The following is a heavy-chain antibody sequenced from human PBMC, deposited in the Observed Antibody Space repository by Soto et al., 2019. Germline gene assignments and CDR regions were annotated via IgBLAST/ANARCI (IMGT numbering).Heavy chain of an antibody. CDR1: GGSISSYY. CDR2: IYYSGST. Sequence: QVQLQESGPGLVKPSETLSLTCTVSGGSISSYYWSWIRQPPGKGLEWIGYIYYSGSTNYNPSLKSRVTISVDTSKNQFSLKLSSVTAADTAVYYCARESSGLNDYWGQGTLVTVSS. V-gene: IGHV4-59*08. D-gene: IGHD6-19*01. CDR3: ARESSGLNDY. J-gene: IGHJ4*02.